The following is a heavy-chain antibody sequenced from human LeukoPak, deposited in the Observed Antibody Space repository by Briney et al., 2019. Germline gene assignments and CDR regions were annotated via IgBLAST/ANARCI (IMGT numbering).Heavy chain of an antibody. D-gene: IGHD3-22*01. J-gene: IGHJ4*02. V-gene: IGHV3-74*01. CDR2: INGDGTST. CDR1: GFTFSNHW. Sequence: GGSLRLSCAASGFTFSNHWLHWVRQAPGKGLVWVSRINGDGTSTIYADSVKGRFTVSRDNSKDTLYLQMISLRAEDTAVYYCAKRGHYDSSGSYAPFDYWGQGTLVTVSS. CDR3: AKRGHYDSSGSYAPFDY.